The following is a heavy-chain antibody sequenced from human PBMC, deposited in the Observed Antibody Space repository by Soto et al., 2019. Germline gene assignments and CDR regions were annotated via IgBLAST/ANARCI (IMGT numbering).Heavy chain of an antibody. V-gene: IGHV3-21*06. D-gene: IGHD3-10*01. CDR2: ISSSSSYI. J-gene: IGHJ4*02. CDR3: ARDLGEVSAF. Sequence: GGSLRLSCAASGFTFSSSTMSWVRQPPGKGLEWVSAISSSSSYIYYADSLKGRFTISRDNAENSLYLQMHSLRAEDTALYYCARDLGEVSAFWGQGNLVTVSS. CDR1: GFTFSSST.